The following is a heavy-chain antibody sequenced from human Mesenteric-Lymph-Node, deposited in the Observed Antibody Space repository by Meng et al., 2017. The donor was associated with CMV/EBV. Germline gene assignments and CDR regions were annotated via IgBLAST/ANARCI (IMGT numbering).Heavy chain of an antibody. CDR2: ISYSGGNK. J-gene: IGHJ4*02. CDR3: AKELSDRRYNGYGNFGN. D-gene: IGHD5-12*01. Sequence: GESLKISCAASGFTFSDYYMNWVRQAPGKGLEWVAVISYSGGNKYYADSLKGRFTISRDNSKNTVYLQMDSLRVEDTAVYYCAKELSDRRYNGYGNFGNWGQGTLVTVSS. V-gene: IGHV3-30*18. CDR1: GFTFSDYY.